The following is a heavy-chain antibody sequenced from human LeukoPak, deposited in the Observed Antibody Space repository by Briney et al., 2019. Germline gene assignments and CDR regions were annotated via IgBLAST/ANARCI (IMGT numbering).Heavy chain of an antibody. CDR3: ARRISTRRGETCSSTSCYFDY. D-gene: IGHD2-2*01. V-gene: IGHV4-38-2*01. CDR1: GFSISSGYF. J-gene: IGHJ4*02. Sequence: SSETLSLTCAASGFSISSGYFWGWIRQSPGKGLEWIGSIFHSGITYYNPSLKSRITISVDTSKNQFSLRLSSVTAADTAVYYCARRISTRRGETCSSTSCYFDYWGQGTLVTVSS. CDR2: IFHSGIT.